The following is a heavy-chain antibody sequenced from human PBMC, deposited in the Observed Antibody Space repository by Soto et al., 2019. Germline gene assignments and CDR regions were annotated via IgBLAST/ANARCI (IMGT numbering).Heavy chain of an antibody. CDR1: GFTFNNYA. CDR2: ISASGSRT. J-gene: IGHJ3*01. Sequence: EVQLLESGGGLVQPGGSLTLSCAASGFTFNNYAMSWVRQAPGKGLEWVSGISASGSRTFYADSVKGRFTVSRDFSKNPLALQMDSLRAEDTGVYFCGKDPNGDYVGGFEFWGPGTMVNVSS. D-gene: IGHD4-17*01. V-gene: IGHV3-23*01. CDR3: GKDPNGDYVGGFEF.